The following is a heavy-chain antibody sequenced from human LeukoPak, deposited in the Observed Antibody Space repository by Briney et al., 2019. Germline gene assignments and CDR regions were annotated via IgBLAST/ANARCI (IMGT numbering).Heavy chain of an antibody. Sequence: SETLSLTCTVSGGSISSYYWSWIRQPAGKGLEWIGRIYTSGSTNYNPPLKSRVTMSVDTSKNQFSLKLSSVTAADTAVYYCARVARSGSWASFDYWGQGTLVTVSS. CDR2: IYTSGST. J-gene: IGHJ4*02. CDR1: GGSISSYY. CDR3: ARVARSGSWASFDY. D-gene: IGHD1-26*01. V-gene: IGHV4-4*07.